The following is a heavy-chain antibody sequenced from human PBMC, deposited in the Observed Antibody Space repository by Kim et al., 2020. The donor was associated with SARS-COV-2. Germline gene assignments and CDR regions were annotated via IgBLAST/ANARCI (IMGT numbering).Heavy chain of an antibody. CDR3: ARHGVVAATLHYYYYGMDV. CDR1: GYSFTSYW. V-gene: IGHV5-51*01. J-gene: IGHJ6*02. Sequence: GESLKISCEGSGYSFTSYWIGWVRQMPGKGLEWMGIIYPGDSDTRYSPSFQGQVTISADKSISTAYLQWSSLKASDTAMYYCARHGVVAATLHYYYYGMDVWGQGPTVTVSS. D-gene: IGHD2-15*01. CDR2: IYPGDSDT.